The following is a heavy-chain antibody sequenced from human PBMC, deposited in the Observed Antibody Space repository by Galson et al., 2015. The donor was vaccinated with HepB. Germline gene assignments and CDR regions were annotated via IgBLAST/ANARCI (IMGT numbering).Heavy chain of an antibody. V-gene: IGHV1-24*01. D-gene: IGHD6-19*01. J-gene: IGHJ3*02. Sequence: SVKVSCKVSGYTLTELSMHWVRQAPGKGLEWMGGFDPEDGETIYAQKFQGRVTMTEDTSTDTAYMELSSLRSEDAAVYYCATPVAGPRAFDIWGQGTMVTVSS. CDR1: GYTLTELS. CDR2: FDPEDGET. CDR3: ATPVAGPRAFDI.